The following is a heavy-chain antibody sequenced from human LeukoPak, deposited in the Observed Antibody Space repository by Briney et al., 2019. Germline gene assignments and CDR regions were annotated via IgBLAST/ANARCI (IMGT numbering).Heavy chain of an antibody. CDR3: ARHNYCDSSGWRFDAFDI. J-gene: IGHJ3*02. D-gene: IGHD3-22*01. V-gene: IGHV4-39*01. Sequence: SETLSLTCTVSGGSISSSSYYWGWIRQPPGKGLEWIGSIYYSGSTYYNPSLKSRVTISVDTSKNQFSLKLSSVTAADTAVYYCARHNYCDSSGWRFDAFDIWGQGTMVTVSS. CDR2: IYYSGST. CDR1: GGSISSSSYY.